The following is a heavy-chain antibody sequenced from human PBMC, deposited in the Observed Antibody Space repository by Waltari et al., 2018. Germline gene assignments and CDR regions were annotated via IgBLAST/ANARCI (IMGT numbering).Heavy chain of an antibody. Sequence: QVQLQESGPGLVKPSETLSLTCTVSVPSISNYCWSWIRHTPGKGLEWLGYIYNSGSTNYNPSLKSRVTISVATSKNQFSLKLSSVTAADTAVYYCARGPIDEHYYYYYMDVWGKGTTVTVSS. D-gene: IGHD3-22*01. J-gene: IGHJ6*03. V-gene: IGHV4-59*13. CDR3: ARGPIDEHYYYYYMDV. CDR1: VPSISNYC. CDR2: IYNSGST.